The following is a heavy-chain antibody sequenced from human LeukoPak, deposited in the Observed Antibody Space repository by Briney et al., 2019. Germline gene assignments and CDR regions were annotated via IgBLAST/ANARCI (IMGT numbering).Heavy chain of an antibody. CDR2: ISYDGSNK. CDR3: ARDGARGYSPYTYFDY. Sequence: PGRSLRLSCVASGFTFSSYAMHWVRQAPGKGLEWVAVISYDGSNKYYADSVKGRFTISRDNSKNTLYLQMNSLRAEDTAVYYCARDGARGYSPYTYFDYWGQGTLVTVSS. D-gene: IGHD5-18*01. J-gene: IGHJ4*02. CDR1: GFTFSSYA. V-gene: IGHV3-30-3*01.